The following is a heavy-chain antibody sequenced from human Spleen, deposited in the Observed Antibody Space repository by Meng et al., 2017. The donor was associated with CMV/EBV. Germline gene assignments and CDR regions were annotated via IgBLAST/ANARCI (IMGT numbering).Heavy chain of an antibody. CDR3: ARERSYYDSSAFDI. Sequence: AAGFTFSSYSMNWGRQAPGKGLEWVSVIYSGGTTYYADAVKGRFTISRDNSKNTLYLQMNSLRAEDTAVYYCARERSYYDSSAFDIWGQGTMVTVSS. CDR1: GFTFSSYS. J-gene: IGHJ3*02. CDR2: IYSGGTT. D-gene: IGHD3-22*01. V-gene: IGHV3-53*01.